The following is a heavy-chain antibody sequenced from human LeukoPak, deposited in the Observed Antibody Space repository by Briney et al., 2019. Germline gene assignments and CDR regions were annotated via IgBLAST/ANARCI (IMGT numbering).Heavy chain of an antibody. Sequence: SVKASFKASGGTFIIYAISWGRQAPGQGLEWMGGIIPIFGTANYAQKFQGRVTITADKSTSTAYMELSSLRSEDTAVYYCARGGIVATIGDAFDIWGQGTMVTVSS. J-gene: IGHJ3*02. D-gene: IGHD5-12*01. V-gene: IGHV1-69*06. CDR1: GGTFIIYA. CDR3: ARGGIVATIGDAFDI. CDR2: IIPIFGTA.